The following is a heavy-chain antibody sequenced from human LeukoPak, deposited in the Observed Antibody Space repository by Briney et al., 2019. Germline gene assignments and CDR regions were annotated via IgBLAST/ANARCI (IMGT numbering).Heavy chain of an antibody. V-gene: IGHV3-74*01. D-gene: IGHD1-7*01. J-gene: IGHJ4*02. CDR2: MNADGRTI. CDR3: ATAGNYRFDS. Sequence: PGGPLRLSCAASGFPFSTYWMHWVRQTPGKGLVWVSRMNADGRTINYADSVKGRFTISRDNAKNTLYLQMNNLRDEDTAVYYCATAGNYRFDSWGQGTLVTVSS. CDR1: GFPFSTYW.